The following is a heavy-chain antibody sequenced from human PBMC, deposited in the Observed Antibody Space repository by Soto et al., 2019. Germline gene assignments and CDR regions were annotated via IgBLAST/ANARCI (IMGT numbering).Heavy chain of an antibody. Sequence: QVQLVQSGAAVKKPGSSVKVSCKASGGTFSSYAISWVRQAPGQGLEWMGGIIPIFGTANYAQKFQGRVTITADESTSTADMELSSLRSEDTAVYYCATGRARIAAAGTFDYWGQGTLVTVSS. CDR2: IIPIFGTA. CDR3: ATGRARIAAAGTFDY. D-gene: IGHD6-13*01. V-gene: IGHV1-69*12. J-gene: IGHJ4*02. CDR1: GGTFSSYA.